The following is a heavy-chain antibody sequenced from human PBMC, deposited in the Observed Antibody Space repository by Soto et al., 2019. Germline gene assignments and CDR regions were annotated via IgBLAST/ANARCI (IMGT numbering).Heavy chain of an antibody. V-gene: IGHV4-59*01. CDR2: IYYSGST. D-gene: IGHD4-4*01. Sequence: SETLSLTCTVSGGSISSYYWSWIRQPPGKGLEWIGYIYYSGSTNYNPSLKSRVTISVDTSKNQFSLKLSSVTAADTAVYYCAVTTPPFLRSSRWGQGTLVTGSS. CDR3: AVTTPPFLRSSR. J-gene: IGHJ4*02. CDR1: GGSISSYY.